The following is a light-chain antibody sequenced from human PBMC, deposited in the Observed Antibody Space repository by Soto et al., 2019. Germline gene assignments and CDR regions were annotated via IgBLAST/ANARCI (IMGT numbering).Light chain of an antibody. J-gene: IGLJ1*01. CDR2: EVS. CDR3: SSYTSSSTYV. V-gene: IGLV2-14*01. Sequence: QSALTQPASVSGSPGQSITISCTGTNIDVGAYNYVSWYQQHPGKAPKLMIYEVSNRPSGVSNRFSGSKSGNTASLTISGPQAEDEADYYCSSYTSSSTYVFGTGTKLTVL. CDR1: NIDVGAYNY.